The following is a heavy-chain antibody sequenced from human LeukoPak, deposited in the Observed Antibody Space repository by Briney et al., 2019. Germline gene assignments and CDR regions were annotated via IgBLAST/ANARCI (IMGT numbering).Heavy chain of an antibody. CDR3: ARATQRQYYFDY. CDR2: INPNSGGT. V-gene: IGHV1-2*02. D-gene: IGHD6-19*01. Sequence: GASVKVSCKASGYTFTGYYMHWVRQAPGQGLEGLGWINPNSGGTNYAQKFQGRVTITRETSISTPYMELSRLRSDDTAVYYCARATQRQYYFDYWGEGTLVTVCS. J-gene: IGHJ4*02. CDR1: GYTFTGYY.